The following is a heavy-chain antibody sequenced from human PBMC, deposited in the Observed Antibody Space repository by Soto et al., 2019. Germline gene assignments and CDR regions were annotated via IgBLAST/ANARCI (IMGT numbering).Heavy chain of an antibody. D-gene: IGHD4-17*01. Sequence: SETLSLTCTVSGGSISSYYWSWIRQPPGKGLEWIGYIYYSGSTNYNPSLKSRVTISVDTSKNQFSLKLSSVTAADTAVYYCARGADYGDYFDYWSQGTLVTVSS. CDR1: GGSISSYY. CDR2: IYYSGST. CDR3: ARGADYGDYFDY. J-gene: IGHJ4*02. V-gene: IGHV4-59*01.